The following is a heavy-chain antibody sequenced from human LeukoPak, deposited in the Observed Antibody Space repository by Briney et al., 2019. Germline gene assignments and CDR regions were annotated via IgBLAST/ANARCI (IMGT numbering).Heavy chain of an antibody. D-gene: IGHD6-13*01. Sequence: PSETLSLTCTVSGGSISSYYWSWIRQPPGKGLEWIGYIYYSGSTNYNPSLKSRVTISVDTSKNQFSLKLSSVTAADTAVYYCARVDSGSSWYRGGGNYFDYWGQGTLVTVSS. J-gene: IGHJ4*02. CDR3: ARVDSGSSWYRGGGNYFDY. V-gene: IGHV4-59*01. CDR1: GGSISSYY. CDR2: IYYSGST.